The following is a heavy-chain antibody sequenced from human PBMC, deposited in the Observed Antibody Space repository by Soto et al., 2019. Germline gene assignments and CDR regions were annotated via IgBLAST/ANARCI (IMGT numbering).Heavy chain of an antibody. CDR1: GASITSYY. D-gene: IGHD2-15*01. CDR2: VYARGAT. V-gene: IGHV4-59*10. Sequence: PSETLSLTCSISGASITSYYWSWIRQSAGEGLQWIGRVYARGATNYNPSLKSRVTISGDTSKNQFSLKLTSVTAADTAVYYCARSSGGDFFYYGMDVWGHGTTVTV. J-gene: IGHJ6*02. CDR3: ARSSGGDFFYYGMDV.